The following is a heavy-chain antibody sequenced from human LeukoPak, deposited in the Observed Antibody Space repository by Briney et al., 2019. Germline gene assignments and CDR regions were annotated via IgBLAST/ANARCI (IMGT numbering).Heavy chain of an antibody. Sequence: GASVKVSCKASGYTFTSYGISWVRQAPGQGLEWMGWISAYNGNTNYAQKLQGRVTMTTDTSTSTAYMELGSLRSDDTAVYYCARERPYYYGSGRSPGGGKAFDIWGQGTMVTVSS. CDR1: GYTFTSYG. CDR2: ISAYNGNT. J-gene: IGHJ3*02. CDR3: ARERPYYYGSGRSPGGGKAFDI. D-gene: IGHD3-10*01. V-gene: IGHV1-18*01.